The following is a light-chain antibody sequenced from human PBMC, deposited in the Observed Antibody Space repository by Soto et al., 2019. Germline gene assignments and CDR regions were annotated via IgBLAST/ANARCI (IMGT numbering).Light chain of an antibody. V-gene: IGKV1-9*01. Sequence: DIQLTQSPSFLSASVGDRVTITCRASRGISSYLAWFQQIPGKPPKLVIYAASTLQPGVPSRFSGGGSGTEFTLTISSLQTEDFATYYCQQLDSYPYTFGQGTKLEIK. J-gene: IGKJ2*01. CDR1: RGISSY. CDR3: QQLDSYPYT. CDR2: AAS.